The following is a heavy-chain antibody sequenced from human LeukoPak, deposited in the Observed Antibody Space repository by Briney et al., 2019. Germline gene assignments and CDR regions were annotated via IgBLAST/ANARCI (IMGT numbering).Heavy chain of an antibody. D-gene: IGHD2-15*01. V-gene: IGHV3-64*01. CDR2: ISSNGGST. CDR3: ARDGVGRGYAFDI. J-gene: IGHJ3*02. CDR1: GFTFSSYA. Sequence: GGSLRLSCAASGFTFSSYAMHWVRQAPGKGLEYVSAISSNGGSTYYANSVKGRFTISRDNSKNTLYLQVGSLRAEDMAVYYCARDGVGRGYAFDIWGQGTMVTVSS.